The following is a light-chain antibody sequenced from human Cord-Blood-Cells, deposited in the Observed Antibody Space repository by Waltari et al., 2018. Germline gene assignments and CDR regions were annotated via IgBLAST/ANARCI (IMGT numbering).Light chain of an antibody. CDR1: QSVSRI. CDR2: DAS. J-gene: IGKJ2*01. V-gene: IGKV3-11*01. Sequence: EIVLTQSPATLSLSPGERATLSCRASQSVSRILAWYQQKPGQAPRLLIYDASNRATGIPARFSGSGSGTDFTLTISSLEPEDFAVYYCQQRSNWYTFGQGTKLEIK. CDR3: QQRSNWYT.